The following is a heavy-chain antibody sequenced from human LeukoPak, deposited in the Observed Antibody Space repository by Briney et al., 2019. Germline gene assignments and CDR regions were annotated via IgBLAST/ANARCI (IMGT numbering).Heavy chain of an antibody. CDR1: GFTFSSYT. CDR3: ARSSGWYRNVFDV. V-gene: IGHV3-48*01. D-gene: IGHD6-19*01. CDR2: SSSSTSTI. Sequence: PGGSLRLSCAASGFTFSSYTMSWVRQAPGKGLEWVSYSSSSTSTIYYAGSVKGRFTISRDNAKKSLYLQMNSLRAEDTGVYYCARSSGWYRNVFDVWGQGTMVTVS. J-gene: IGHJ3*01.